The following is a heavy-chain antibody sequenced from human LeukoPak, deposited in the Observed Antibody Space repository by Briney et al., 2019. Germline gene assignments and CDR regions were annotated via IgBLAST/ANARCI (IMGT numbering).Heavy chain of an antibody. CDR2: RYYSGST. Sequence: SETLALTCTVSGGSISSYYWNWIRQPPGKGLEWIGFRYYSGSTNYNHSLKSRVFFSVDTSKNQFSLKLTSVTAADTAVYYCATGGSSGYTYGWGQGTLVTVSS. J-gene: IGHJ1*01. CDR3: ATGGSSGYTYG. CDR1: GGSISSYY. D-gene: IGHD5-18*01. V-gene: IGHV4-59*01.